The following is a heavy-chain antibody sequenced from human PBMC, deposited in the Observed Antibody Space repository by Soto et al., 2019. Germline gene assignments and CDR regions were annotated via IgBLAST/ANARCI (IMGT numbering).Heavy chain of an antibody. V-gene: IGHV1-2*04. CDR2: INPNSGGT. J-gene: IGHJ4*02. CDR1: GYTFTGYY. D-gene: IGHD6-19*01. Sequence: ASVKFSCKASGYTFTGYYMHWVRQAPGQGLEWMGWINPNSGGTNYAQKFQGWVTMTRDTSISTAYMELSRLRSDDTAVYYCARMEPSIAVAARDYWGQGKLVTVS. CDR3: ARMEPSIAVAARDY.